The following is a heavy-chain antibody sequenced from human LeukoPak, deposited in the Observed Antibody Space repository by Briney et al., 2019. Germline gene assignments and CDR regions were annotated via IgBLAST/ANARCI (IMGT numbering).Heavy chain of an antibody. Sequence: SETLSLTCAVYGGSFSGYYWSWIRQPPRKGLEWIGEINHSGSTNYNPSLKSRVTTSVDTSKNQFSLKLSSVTAADTAVYYCARGPRRFVVTHLGFDYWGQGTLVTVSS. D-gene: IGHD2-21*01. V-gene: IGHV4-34*01. J-gene: IGHJ4*02. CDR3: ARGPRRFVVTHLGFDY. CDR2: INHSGST. CDR1: GGSFSGYY.